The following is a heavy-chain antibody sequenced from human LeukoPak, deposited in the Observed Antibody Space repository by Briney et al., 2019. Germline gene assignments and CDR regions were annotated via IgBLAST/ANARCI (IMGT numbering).Heavy chain of an antibody. D-gene: IGHD6-19*01. CDR3: ARDLSDIAVAGILDY. CDR1: GGSISSGSYY. J-gene: IGHJ4*02. CDR2: IYTSGST. Sequence: SQTLSLTCTVSGGSISSGSYYWSWIRQPAGKGLEWIGRIYTSGSTNYNPSLKSRVTISVDTSKNQFSPKLSSVTAADTAVYYCARDLSDIAVAGILDYWGQGTLVTVSS. V-gene: IGHV4-61*02.